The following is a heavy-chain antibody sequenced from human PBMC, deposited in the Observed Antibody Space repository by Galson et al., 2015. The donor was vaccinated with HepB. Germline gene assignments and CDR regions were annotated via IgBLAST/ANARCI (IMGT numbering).Heavy chain of an antibody. J-gene: IGHJ5*02. CDR1: GGSLSDSY. D-gene: IGHD2-15*01. V-gene: IGHV4-59*01. CDR3: ARGWGWLPES. Sequence: LSLTCSVSGGSLSDSYWKWIRQPPGEGLEWIGHIHYSGSTNYNPSLKSRVLISIDTSKNQFSLRLSSVTAADAAVYYCARGWGWLPESWGQGTLVTVSS. CDR2: IHYSGST.